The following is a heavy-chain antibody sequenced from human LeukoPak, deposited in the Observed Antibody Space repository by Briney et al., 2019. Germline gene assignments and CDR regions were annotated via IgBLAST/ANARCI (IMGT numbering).Heavy chain of an antibody. CDR2: IYYSGST. D-gene: IGHD2-2*01. CDR1: GGSISSYY. J-gene: IGHJ6*02. V-gene: IGHV4-59*08. Sequence: SETLSLTCTVSGGSISSYYWSWIRQPPGKGLEWIGYIYYSGSTNYNPSLKSRVTISVDTSKNQFSLKLSSVTAADTAVYYCARLPGRYYYYGMDVWGQGTTVTVSS. CDR3: ARLPGRYYYYGMDV.